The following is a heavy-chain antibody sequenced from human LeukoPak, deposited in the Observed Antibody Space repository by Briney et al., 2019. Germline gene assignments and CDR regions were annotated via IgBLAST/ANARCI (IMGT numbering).Heavy chain of an antibody. J-gene: IGHJ5*02. CDR3: AREYGDPRGWFDP. V-gene: IGHV4-34*01. CDR1: GGSFSGYY. D-gene: IGHD4-17*01. CDR2: INHSGST. Sequence: SETLSLTCAVYGGSFSGYYWSWIRQPPGKGLEWIGEINHSGSTNYNPSLKSRVTISVDTSKNQFSLKLSSVTAADTAVYYCAREYGDPRGWFDPWGQGTLVTVSS.